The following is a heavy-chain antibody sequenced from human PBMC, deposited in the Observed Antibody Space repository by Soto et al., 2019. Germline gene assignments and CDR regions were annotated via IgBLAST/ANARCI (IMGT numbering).Heavy chain of an antibody. J-gene: IGHJ4*02. CDR2: ISYDGSNK. V-gene: IGHV3-30-3*01. CDR3: AREKGWELLYGNSYY. Sequence: QVQLVESGGGVVQPGRSLRLSCAASGFTFSSYAMHWVRQAPGKGLEWVAVISYDGSNKYYADSVKGRFTISRDNSKNTLYLQMNRLRADDTAVYYCAREKGWELLYGNSYYWGQGTLVTVSS. CDR1: GFTFSSYA. D-gene: IGHD1-26*01.